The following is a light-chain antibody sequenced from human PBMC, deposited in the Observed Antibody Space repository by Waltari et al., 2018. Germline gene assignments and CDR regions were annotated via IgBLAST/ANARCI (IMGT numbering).Light chain of an antibody. V-gene: IGKV3-11*01. J-gene: IGKJ4*01. Sequence: IVLTRSPAPLSLPPGERATLSCRASQSVSRYLAWYQQKPGQAPRLLIYDASNRATGIPARFSGSGSGTDFTLTISSLEPEDFAVYYCQQRSNWPLTFGGGTKVEIK. CDR3: QQRSNWPLT. CDR2: DAS. CDR1: QSVSRY.